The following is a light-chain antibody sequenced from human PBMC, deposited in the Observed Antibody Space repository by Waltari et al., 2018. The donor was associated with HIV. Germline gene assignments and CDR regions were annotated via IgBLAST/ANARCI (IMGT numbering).Light chain of an antibody. Sequence: QSALTQPASVSGSPGQSITISCTGTSSDVGSYNLVSWYQQHPGKAHKLMIYEGSKRPCGVSNRFSGSKSGNTASLTISGLQAEDEADYYCCSYAGSSLYVFGTGTKVTVL. CDR2: EGS. J-gene: IGLJ1*01. V-gene: IGLV2-23*01. CDR1: SSDVGSYNL. CDR3: CSYAGSSLYV.